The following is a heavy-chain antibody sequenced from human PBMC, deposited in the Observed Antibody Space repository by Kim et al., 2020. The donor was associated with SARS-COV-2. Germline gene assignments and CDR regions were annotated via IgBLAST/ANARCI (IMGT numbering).Heavy chain of an antibody. Sequence: NKYYADSVKGRFTISRDNSKNTLYLQMNSLRAEDTAVYYCAKGPSGYVEYWGQGTLVTVSS. D-gene: IGHD1-26*01. V-gene: IGHV3-30*02. CDR2: NK. CDR3: AKGPSGYVEY. J-gene: IGHJ4*02.